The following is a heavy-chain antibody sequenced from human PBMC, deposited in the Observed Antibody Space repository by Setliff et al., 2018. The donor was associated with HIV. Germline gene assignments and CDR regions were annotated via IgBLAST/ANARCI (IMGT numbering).Heavy chain of an antibody. CDR1: GYTFTNYG. J-gene: IGHJ4*02. CDR3: ARGYDGSGFYYVY. Sequence: ASVKVSCKTSGYTFTNYGISWLRQAPGQGLEWTGWIRTYNGNTNYAQRLQGRVTMTTDTSTSTAYMELRSLRSDDTAVYYCARGYDGSGFYYVYWGQGTLVTVSS. CDR2: IRTYNGNT. D-gene: IGHD3-22*01. V-gene: IGHV1-18*01.